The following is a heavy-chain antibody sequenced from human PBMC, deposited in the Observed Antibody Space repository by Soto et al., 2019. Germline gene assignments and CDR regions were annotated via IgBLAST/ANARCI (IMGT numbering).Heavy chain of an antibody. CDR3: ARDRGSYSLAVVDY. CDR1: GFTFSSSA. D-gene: IGHD1-26*01. V-gene: IGHV3-30-3*01. CDR2: ISYDGSNK. Sequence: QVQLVESGGGVVQPGRSLRLSCAASGFTFSSSAMHWVRQPPGKGLEWVAVISYDGSNKYYADSVKGRFTISRDNSKNTLYLQMNSLRAEDTAVYYCARDRGSYSLAVVDYWGQGTLVTVSP. J-gene: IGHJ4*02.